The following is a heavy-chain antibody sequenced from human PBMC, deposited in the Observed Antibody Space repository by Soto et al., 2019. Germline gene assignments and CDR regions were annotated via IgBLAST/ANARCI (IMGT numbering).Heavy chain of an antibody. CDR3: AKGPRDIVLMVYAGRNYFDY. D-gene: IGHD2-8*01. CDR2: ISGSGGST. Sequence: GGSLRLSCAASGFTFSSYAMSWVRQAPGKGLEWVSAISGSGGSTYYADSVKGRFTISRDNSKNTLYLQMNSLRAEDTAVYYCAKGPRDIVLMVYAGRNYFDYWGQGTLVTVSS. J-gene: IGHJ4*02. V-gene: IGHV3-23*01. CDR1: GFTFSSYA.